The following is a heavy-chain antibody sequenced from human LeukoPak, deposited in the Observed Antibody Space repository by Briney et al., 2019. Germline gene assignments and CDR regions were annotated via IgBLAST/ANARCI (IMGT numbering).Heavy chain of an antibody. D-gene: IGHD4-17*01. CDR1: GFTFSSYW. CDR2: ISYDGSNK. CDR3: AREFTVTTGEAYYYYYMDV. Sequence: GGSLRLSCAASGFTFSSYWMSWVRQAPGKGLEWVAVISYDGSNKYYADSVKGRFTISRDNSKNTLYLQMNSLRAEDTAVYYCAREFTVTTGEAYYYYYMDVWGKGTTVTVSS. J-gene: IGHJ6*03. V-gene: IGHV3-30*03.